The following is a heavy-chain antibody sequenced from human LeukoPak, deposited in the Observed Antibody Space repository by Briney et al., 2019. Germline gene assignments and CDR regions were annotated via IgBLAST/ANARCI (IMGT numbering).Heavy chain of an antibody. CDR1: GFTFSSYA. Sequence: PGGSLRLSCAVSGFTFSSYAMSWVRQAPGKGLEWVSAISGSGGSTYYADSVKGRFTISRDNSKNTLYLQMNSLRAEDTAVYYCAKDGKNHNCGGDCYTNFDYWGQGTLVTVSS. V-gene: IGHV3-23*01. CDR3: AKDGKNHNCGGDCYTNFDY. J-gene: IGHJ4*02. CDR2: ISGSGGST. D-gene: IGHD2-21*02.